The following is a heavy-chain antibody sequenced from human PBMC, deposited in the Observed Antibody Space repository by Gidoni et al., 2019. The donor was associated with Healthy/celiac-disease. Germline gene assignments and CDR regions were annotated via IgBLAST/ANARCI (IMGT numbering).Heavy chain of an antibody. J-gene: IGHJ4*02. CDR3: AKGRFLEWLLDY. CDR2: ISGSGGST. CDR1: GFTFSRYA. Sequence: EVQLFESGGGLVQPGGSLRLSCAASGFTFSRYALSWVRQAPGKGLEWVAAISGSGGSTYYADSVKGRFTISRDNSKNTLYLQMNSRRAEDTAVYYCAKGRFLEWLLDYWGQGTLVTVSS. D-gene: IGHD3-3*01. V-gene: IGHV3-23*01.